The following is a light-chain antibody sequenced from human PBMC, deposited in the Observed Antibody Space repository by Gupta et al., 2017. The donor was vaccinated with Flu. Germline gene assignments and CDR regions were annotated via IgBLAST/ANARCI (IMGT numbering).Light chain of an antibody. CDR2: RAS. J-gene: IGKJ4*01. CDR1: QSLSSW. CDR3: QQYDSYPLT. Sequence: GDSVTITCPASQSLSSWLAWYQQKPGKAPNLLIYRASNLASGVPSRFSGSGSGTEFTLTISSLQPDDFATYYCQQYDSYPLTFGGGTKVEI. V-gene: IGKV1-5*03.